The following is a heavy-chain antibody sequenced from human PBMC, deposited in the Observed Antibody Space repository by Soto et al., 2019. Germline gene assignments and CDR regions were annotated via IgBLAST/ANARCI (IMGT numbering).Heavy chain of an antibody. CDR3: AHLAGLSHTDDF. Sequence: QVQLVESGGGVVQPGRSLRLSCAACGFTFSDYALHWVRQAPGKGLEWVTVISSDGGNRYYADSVKGRFTISRDNSKNTLYLQMNSLRVEDTAIYICAHLAGLSHTDDFWGQGTPVTVSS. CDR2: ISSDGGNR. D-gene: IGHD5-18*01. V-gene: IGHV3-30-3*01. J-gene: IGHJ4*02. CDR1: GFTFSDYA.